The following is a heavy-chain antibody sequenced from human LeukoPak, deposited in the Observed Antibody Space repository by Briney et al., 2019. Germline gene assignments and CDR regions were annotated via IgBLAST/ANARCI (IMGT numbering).Heavy chain of an antibody. Sequence: GGSLRLSCVASGFTFRRYGMNWVRQAPGKGLEWLSYISTTSGTIYYADSVKGRFTISRDNARNSVHLQMNSLRAEDTAVYYCARVDEVGASLLKELNAFDIWGQGTMVTVSS. J-gene: IGHJ3*02. D-gene: IGHD1-26*01. CDR1: GFTFRRYG. CDR3: ARVDEVGASLLKELNAFDI. CDR2: ISTTSGTI. V-gene: IGHV3-48*01.